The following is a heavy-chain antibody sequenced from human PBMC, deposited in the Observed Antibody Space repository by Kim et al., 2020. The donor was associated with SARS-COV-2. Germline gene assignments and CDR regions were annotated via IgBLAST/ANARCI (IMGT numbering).Heavy chain of an antibody. CDR1: GGSFSGYY. V-gene: IGHV4-34*01. CDR2: INHSGST. CDR3: ARGLRYCSGGSCYGRWFDP. D-gene: IGHD2-15*01. Sequence: SETLSLTCAVYGGSFSGYYWSWIRQPPGKGLEWIGEINHSGSTNYNPSLKSRVTISVDTSKNQFSLKLSSVTAADTAVYYCARGLRYCSGGSCYGRWFDPWGQGTLVTGSS. J-gene: IGHJ5*02.